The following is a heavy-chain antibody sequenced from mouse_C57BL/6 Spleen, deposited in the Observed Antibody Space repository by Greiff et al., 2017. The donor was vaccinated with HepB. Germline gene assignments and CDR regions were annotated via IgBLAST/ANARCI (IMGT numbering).Heavy chain of an antibody. J-gene: IGHJ4*01. CDR3: ARGYGDAMDY. CDR2: IDPSDSYT. Sequence: QVQLQQSGAELVMPGASVKLSCKASGYTFTSYWMHWVKQRPGQGLEWIGEIDPSDSYTNYNQKFKGKSTLTVDKSSSTAYMQLSSLTSEDSAVYYCARGYGDAMDYWGQGTSVTVSS. CDR1: GYTFTSYW. V-gene: IGHV1-69*01. D-gene: IGHD2-14*01.